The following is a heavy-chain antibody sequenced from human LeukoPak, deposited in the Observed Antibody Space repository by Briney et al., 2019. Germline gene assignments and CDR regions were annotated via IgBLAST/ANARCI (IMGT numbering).Heavy chain of an antibody. CDR2: ISAYNGNT. CDR1: GYTFTSYG. J-gene: IGHJ4*02. V-gene: IGHV1-18*01. Sequence: ASVKVSCKASGYTFTSYGISWVRQAPGQGLEWMGWISAYNGNTNYAQKLQGRVTMTRDTSTSTVYMELSSLRSEDTAVYYCARHSHSSSWYYFDYWGQGTLVTVSS. D-gene: IGHD6-13*01. CDR3: ARHSHSSSWYYFDY.